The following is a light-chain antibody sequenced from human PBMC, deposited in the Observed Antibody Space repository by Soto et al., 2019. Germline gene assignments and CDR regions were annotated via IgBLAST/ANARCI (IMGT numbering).Light chain of an antibody. Sequence: QSVLTQSSSASASLGSSVKLTCTLSSGHSSYIIAWHQQQPGKAPRYLMKLEGSGTYNKGSGVPDRFSGSCSGADRYLTISNLQFEDEADYYCETWDSNTYVFGTGTKLTVL. V-gene: IGLV4-60*02. CDR3: ETWDSNTYV. CDR2: LEGSGTY. J-gene: IGLJ1*01. CDR1: SGHSSYI.